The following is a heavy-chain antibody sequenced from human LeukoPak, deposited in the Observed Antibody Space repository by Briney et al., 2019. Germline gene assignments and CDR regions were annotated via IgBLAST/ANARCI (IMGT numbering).Heavy chain of an antibody. CDR3: AGNYDSSGHAHRKPPEIDY. V-gene: IGHV1-69*02. Sequence: ASVKVSCKASGGTFSSYTISWVRQAPGQGLEWIGRIIPILGIANYAQKFQGRVTITADKSTSTAYMELSSLGSEDTAVYYCAGNYDSSGHAHRKPPEIDYWGQGTLVTVSS. D-gene: IGHD3-22*01. CDR2: IIPILGIA. CDR1: GGTFSSYT. J-gene: IGHJ4*02.